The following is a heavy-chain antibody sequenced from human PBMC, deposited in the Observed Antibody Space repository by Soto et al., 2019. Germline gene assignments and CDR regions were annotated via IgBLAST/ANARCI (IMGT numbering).Heavy chain of an antibody. CDR2: IHHSANT. J-gene: IGHJ4*02. CDR1: GASISSTSSGDW. CDR3: AKMVGATLVDF. V-gene: IGHV4-4*02. Sequence: QVQLQESGPGLVKPSGTLSLTCTVSGASISSTSSGDWWSWVRQPSGKGLEWIGEIHHSANTNYNPSLKSRVTMSVDKSKNQFSLTLSSVTAADTAVYYCAKMVGATLVDFWGQGTLVTVSS. D-gene: IGHD1-26*01.